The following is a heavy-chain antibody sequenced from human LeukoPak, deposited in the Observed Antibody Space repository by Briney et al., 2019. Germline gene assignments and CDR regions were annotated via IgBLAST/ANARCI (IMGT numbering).Heavy chain of an antibody. D-gene: IGHD4-17*01. J-gene: IGHJ4*02. V-gene: IGHV4-34*01. CDR3: ATRVYYGDPRSY. CDR2: INHSGST. Sequence: SETLSLTCAVYGGSFSGYYWSWIRQPPGKGLEWIGEINHSGSTNYNPSLKSRVTISVDTSKNQFSLKLSSVTAADTAVYYCATRVYYGDPRSYWGQGTLVTVSS. CDR1: GGSFSGYY.